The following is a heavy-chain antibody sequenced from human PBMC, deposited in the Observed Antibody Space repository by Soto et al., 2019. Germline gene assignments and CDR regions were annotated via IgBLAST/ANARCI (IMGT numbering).Heavy chain of an antibody. Sequence: PSETLSLTCTVSGGSISSYYWSWIRQPPGKGLEWIGYIYYSGSTNYNPSLKSRVTISVDTSKNQFSLKLSSVTAADTAVYYCARVSRGTVTTDYYYYGMDVWGQGTTVTVSS. D-gene: IGHD4-17*01. CDR2: IYYSGST. CDR1: GGSISSYY. CDR3: ARVSRGTVTTDYYYYGMDV. V-gene: IGHV4-59*01. J-gene: IGHJ6*02.